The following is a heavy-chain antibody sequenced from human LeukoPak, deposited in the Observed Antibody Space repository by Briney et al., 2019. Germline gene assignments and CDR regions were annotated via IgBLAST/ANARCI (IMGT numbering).Heavy chain of an antibody. CDR2: IYYSGHT. D-gene: IGHD5-18*01. J-gene: IGHJ6*03. CDR3: AREGGGYSYGYYYYYYMDV. V-gene: IGHV4-59*01. CDR1: GGSISSYY. Sequence: SETLSLTCTVSGGSISSYYWSWIRQPPGKGLEWIGYIYYSGHTNYNPSLKSRVTISVGTSKNQFSLKLSSVTAADTAVYYCAREGGGYSYGYYYYYYMDVWGKGTTVTVSS.